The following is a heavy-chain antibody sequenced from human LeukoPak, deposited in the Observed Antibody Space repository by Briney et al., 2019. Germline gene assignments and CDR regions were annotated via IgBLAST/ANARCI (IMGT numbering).Heavy chain of an antibody. D-gene: IGHD5-18*01. CDR2: IYSSGNT. CDR1: GASISSGRNY. CDR3: ARHLSGTAMAHYFDH. V-gene: IGHV4-39*01. J-gene: IGHJ4*02. Sequence: SETLSLTCSVSGASISSGRNYWGWLRQSPGKGLEWIASIYSSGNTQYNPSLQSRVSVSVDTSKNQVSVRLSSLTAADTGVYYCARHLSGTAMAHYFDHWGQGTVVTVSS.